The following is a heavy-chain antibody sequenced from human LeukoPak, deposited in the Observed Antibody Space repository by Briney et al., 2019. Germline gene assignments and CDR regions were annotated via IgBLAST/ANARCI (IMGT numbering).Heavy chain of an antibody. CDR2: INPNSGGT. Sequence: ASVKVSCKASGYTFTGYYMHWVRQAPGQGLEWMGWINPNSGGTNYAQKFQGRVTMTRDTSTSTVYMELSSLRSEDTAVYYCARGERVPDAFDIWGQGTMVTVSS. V-gene: IGHV1-2*02. J-gene: IGHJ3*02. CDR3: ARGERVPDAFDI. CDR1: GYTFTGYY. D-gene: IGHD2-2*01.